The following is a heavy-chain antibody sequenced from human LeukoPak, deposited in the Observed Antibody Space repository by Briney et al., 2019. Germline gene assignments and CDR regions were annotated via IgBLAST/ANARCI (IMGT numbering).Heavy chain of an antibody. Sequence: GASVKVSCKASGYTFTGYYMHWVRQAPGQGLEWMGGIVPIFGTTNYAQKFQGRVKITADESTSTAYMELSSLRSEDTAVYYCARARIQLWQPHPYYYYYMDVWAKGTTVTISS. CDR3: ARARIQLWQPHPYYYYYMDV. CDR2: IVPIFGTT. V-gene: IGHV1-69*13. D-gene: IGHD5-18*01. J-gene: IGHJ6*03. CDR1: GYTFTGYY.